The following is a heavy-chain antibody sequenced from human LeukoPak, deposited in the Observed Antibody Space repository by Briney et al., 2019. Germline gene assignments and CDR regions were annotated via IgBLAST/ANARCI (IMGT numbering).Heavy chain of an antibody. CDR2: ISYDGSNK. CDR1: GFTFDDYG. Sequence: GGSLRLSCAASGFTFDDYGMNWVRQAPGKGLEWVAVISYDGSNKYYADSVKGRFTISRDNSKNTLYLQMNSLRAEDTAVYYCARARTAMEPFDYWGQGTLVTVSS. D-gene: IGHD5-18*01. J-gene: IGHJ4*02. CDR3: ARARTAMEPFDY. V-gene: IGHV3-30*03.